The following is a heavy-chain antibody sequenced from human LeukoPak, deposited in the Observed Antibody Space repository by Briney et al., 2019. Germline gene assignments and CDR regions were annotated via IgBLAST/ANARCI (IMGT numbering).Heavy chain of an antibody. Sequence: PSETLSLTCTVSGGSISSYYWSWIRQPPGKGLEWIGYIYYSGSTNYNPSLKSRVTISVDTSKNQFSLKLSSVTAADTAVYYCARHDRNNYFDYWGQGTLVTVSS. V-gene: IGHV4-59*08. J-gene: IGHJ4*02. CDR3: ARHDRNNYFDY. CDR2: IYYSGST. CDR1: GGSISSYY. D-gene: IGHD1/OR15-1a*01.